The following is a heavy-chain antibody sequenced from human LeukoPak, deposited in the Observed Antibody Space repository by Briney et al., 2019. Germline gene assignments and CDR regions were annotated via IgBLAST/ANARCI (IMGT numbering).Heavy chain of an antibody. CDR2: IYYSGST. CDR1: GFTFSSYA. CDR3: ARAAYCGGDCYLFDY. J-gene: IGHJ4*02. D-gene: IGHD2-21*02. V-gene: IGHV4-39*01. Sequence: GSLRLSCAVSGFTFSSYAMSWVRQAPGKGLEWIGSIYYSGSTYYNSSLKSRVTISVDTSKNQFSLKLSSLTAADTAVYYCARAAYCGGDCYLFDYWGQGTLVTVFS.